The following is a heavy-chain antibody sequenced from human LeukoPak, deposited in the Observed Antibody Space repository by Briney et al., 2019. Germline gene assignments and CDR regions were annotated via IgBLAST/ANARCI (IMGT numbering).Heavy chain of an antibody. Sequence: AASVKVSCKASGYTFTGYYMHWVRQAPGQGLEWMGWINPNSGGTNYAQKFQGRVTMTRDTSISTAYMELSRLRSDDTAVYYCARTLDIVVVPAVFDPWGQGTLVTVSS. CDR1: GYTFTGYY. CDR3: ARTLDIVVVPAVFDP. J-gene: IGHJ5*02. V-gene: IGHV1-2*02. CDR2: INPNSGGT. D-gene: IGHD2-2*01.